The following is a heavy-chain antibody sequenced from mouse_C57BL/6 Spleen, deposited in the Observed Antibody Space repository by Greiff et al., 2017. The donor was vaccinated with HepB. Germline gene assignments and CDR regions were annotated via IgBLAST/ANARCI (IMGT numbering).Heavy chain of an antibody. CDR2: IYPSDSET. V-gene: IGHV1-52*01. J-gene: IGHJ3*01. CDR3: ARGTTVVAPFAY. Sequence: QVQLQQPGAELVRPGSSVKLSCKASGYTFTSYWMHWVKQSPIQGLEWIGNIYPSDSETHYNQKFKDKATLTVDKSSSTAYMQLSSLTSEDSAVYYCARGTTVVAPFAYWGQGTLVTVSA. CDR1: GYTFTSYW. D-gene: IGHD1-1*01.